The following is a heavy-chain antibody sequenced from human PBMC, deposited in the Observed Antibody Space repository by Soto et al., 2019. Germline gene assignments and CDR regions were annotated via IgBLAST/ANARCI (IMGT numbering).Heavy chain of an antibody. D-gene: IGHD3-10*01. V-gene: IGHV3-53*01. CDR1: GFTVSSNY. J-gene: IGHJ4*02. CDR3: AGRALLWSEGTRKKSGNSGDY. CDR2: IYSGGST. Sequence: GGSLRLSCAASGFTVSSNYMSWVRQAPGKGLEWVSVIYSGGSTYYADSVKGRFTISRDNSKNTLYLQMNSLRAEDTAVYYCAGRALLWSEGTRKKSGNSGDYWGQGTLVTISS.